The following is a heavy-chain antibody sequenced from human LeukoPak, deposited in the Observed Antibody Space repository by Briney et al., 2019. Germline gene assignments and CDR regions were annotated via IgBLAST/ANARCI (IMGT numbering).Heavy chain of an antibody. CDR3: ARNYGDYYYYYMDV. V-gene: IGHV1-2*02. CDR1: GYTFTGYY. D-gene: IGHD4-17*01. J-gene: IGHJ6*03. CDR2: INPDSGGT. Sequence: ASVKVSCKASGYTFTGYYMHWVRQAPGHGLEWMGWINPDSGGTNYAQKFQGRVTMTRDTSINTAYMELSRLRSDDTAVYYCARNYGDYYYYYMDVWGKGTTVTISS.